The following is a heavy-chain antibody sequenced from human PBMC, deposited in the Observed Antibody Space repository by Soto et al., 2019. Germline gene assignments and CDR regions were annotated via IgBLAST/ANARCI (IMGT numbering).Heavy chain of an antibody. J-gene: IGHJ5*02. CDR3: AHQEPEDGDYLTGHRSWFDP. Sequence: QVTLKESGPTLVKPTQTLTLTCTCSGFSLSTSGVVVGWMRQPPGNALEWLALIYWDDDKRYSPSLRSRLTITKDTAKNPVDLTMTNRDPEDTATYCGAHQEPEDGDYLTGHRSWFDPWGQGTLVTVSS. D-gene: IGHD4-17*01. CDR1: GFSLSTSGVV. V-gene: IGHV2-5*02. CDR2: IYWDDDK.